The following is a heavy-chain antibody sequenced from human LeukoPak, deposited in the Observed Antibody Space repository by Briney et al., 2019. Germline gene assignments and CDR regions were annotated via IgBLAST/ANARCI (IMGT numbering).Heavy chain of an antibody. Sequence: PGRSLRLSCAASGFTFDDYAMHWVRQAPGKGLEWVSGISWNGGSIGYADSVKGRFTISRDNAKNSLYLQMNSLRAEDTALYYCAKDNPGSGSYYIGFEYYFDSWGQGTLVTVSS. V-gene: IGHV3-9*01. CDR1: GFTFDDYA. CDR3: AKDNPGSGSYYIGFEYYFDS. D-gene: IGHD3-10*01. J-gene: IGHJ4*02. CDR2: ISWNGGSI.